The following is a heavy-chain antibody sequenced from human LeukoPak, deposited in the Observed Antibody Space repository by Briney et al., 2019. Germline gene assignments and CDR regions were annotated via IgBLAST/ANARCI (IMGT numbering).Heavy chain of an antibody. Sequence: SETLSLTCAVYGGSFSGYYWSWVRQTPGKGLEWIGEINHSGSTNYNPSLTSRVTISIDTSKNQFSLKLSSVTAADTAVYYCARRYNSNNWFDPWGQGTLVTVSS. J-gene: IGHJ5*02. D-gene: IGHD1-20*01. V-gene: IGHV4-34*01. CDR2: INHSGST. CDR1: GGSFSGYY. CDR3: ARRYNSNNWFDP.